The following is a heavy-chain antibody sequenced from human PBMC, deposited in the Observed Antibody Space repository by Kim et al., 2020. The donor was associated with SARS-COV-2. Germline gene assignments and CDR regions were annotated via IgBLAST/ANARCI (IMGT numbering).Heavy chain of an antibody. D-gene: IGHD1-26*01. Sequence: GGSLRLSCAASGFTVSTNYMSWVRQAPGKGPEWVSVIYTDGETFYADSVKGRFTISRDNSKNTLNLQMNSLRAEDTAVDYCARDHRWEYGLDVWGEGST. CDR3: ARDHRWEYGLDV. V-gene: IGHV3-53*01. J-gene: IGHJ6*02. CDR2: IYTDGET. CDR1: GFTVSTNY.